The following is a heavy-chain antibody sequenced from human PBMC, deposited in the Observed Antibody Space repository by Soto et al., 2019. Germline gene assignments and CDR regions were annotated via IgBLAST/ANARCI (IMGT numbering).Heavy chain of an antibody. Sequence: ASVKVSCKASGYTFTSYAMHWVRQAPGQRLEWMGWINAGNGNTKYSQKFQGRVTITRDTSASTACMELSSLRSEDTAVYYCARRSFYCSSTSCYFDYYGMDVWGQGPTVTVS. D-gene: IGHD2-2*01. CDR1: GYTFTSYA. J-gene: IGHJ6*02. V-gene: IGHV1-3*01. CDR2: INAGNGNT. CDR3: ARRSFYCSSTSCYFDYYGMDV.